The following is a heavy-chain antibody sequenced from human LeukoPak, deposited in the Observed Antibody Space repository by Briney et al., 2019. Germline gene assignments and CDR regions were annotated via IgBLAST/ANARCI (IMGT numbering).Heavy chain of an antibody. D-gene: IGHD3-16*01. J-gene: IGHJ3*02. Sequence: GASVKVSCKASGYTFTGYYMHWVRQAPGQGLEWMGWINPNSVGTNYAQKFQGRVTMTRDTSISTAYMELSRLRSDDTAVYYCARDGDDYVWGSYPLGPDAFDIWGQGTMVTVSS. CDR2: INPNSVGT. CDR3: ARDGDDYVWGSYPLGPDAFDI. V-gene: IGHV1-2*02. CDR1: GYTFTGYY.